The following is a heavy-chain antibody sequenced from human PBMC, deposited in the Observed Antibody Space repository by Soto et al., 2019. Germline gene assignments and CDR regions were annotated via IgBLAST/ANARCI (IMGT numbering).Heavy chain of an antibody. CDR3: TRANWYSEY. Sequence: SETLSLTCTVSGGSISSHYWSWIRQPPGKGLEWIGYIYYNGNTNYNPPLKGRVTMSVDTSKNQISLKLSSVTAADTAVYYCTRANWYSEYWGQGTLVTVSS. J-gene: IGHJ4*02. CDR1: GGSISSHY. V-gene: IGHV4-59*11. D-gene: IGHD7-27*01. CDR2: IYYNGNT.